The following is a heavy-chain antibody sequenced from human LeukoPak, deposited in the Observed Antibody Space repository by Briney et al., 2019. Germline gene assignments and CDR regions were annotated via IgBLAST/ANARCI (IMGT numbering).Heavy chain of an antibody. CDR2: INPNSGGT. D-gene: IGHD2-15*01. J-gene: IGHJ3*02. CDR1: GYTFTGYY. CDR3: ARSPPRDSDAFDI. Sequence: ASVKVSCKASGYTFTGYYMHWVRQAPGQGLEWMGWINPNSGGTNYAQKFQGRVTMTRDTSISTAYTELSRLRSDDTAVYYCARSPPRDSDAFDIWGQGTMVTVSS. V-gene: IGHV1-2*02.